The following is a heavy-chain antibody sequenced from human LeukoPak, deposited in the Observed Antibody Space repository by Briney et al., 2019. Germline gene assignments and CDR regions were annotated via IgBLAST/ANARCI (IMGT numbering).Heavy chain of an antibody. CDR2: IYAGGTT. Sequence: PGESLRLSCAASGFTASNSFMGWVRQAPGTGLEWVSGIYAGGTTYYADSVQGRFTISRHNSENTLYLQMNSLRPEDTAVYYCARESSVSGWHIYWGQGTLVTVSS. J-gene: IGHJ4*02. CDR3: ARESSVSGWHIY. V-gene: IGHV3-53*04. D-gene: IGHD6-19*01. CDR1: GFTASNSF.